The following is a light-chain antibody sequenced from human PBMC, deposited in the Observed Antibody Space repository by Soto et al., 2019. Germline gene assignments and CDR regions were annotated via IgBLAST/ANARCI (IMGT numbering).Light chain of an antibody. Sequence: EIVMTQSPATLSVSPGERATLSSRASHSVSSNLAWYQQKPGQAPRLLIYGASTRATGIPARFSGSGSGTEFTLTISSLQSEDFAVYYCQHYNNWPRTFGQGTKVEIK. CDR2: GAS. J-gene: IGKJ1*01. V-gene: IGKV3-15*01. CDR3: QHYNNWPRT. CDR1: HSVSSN.